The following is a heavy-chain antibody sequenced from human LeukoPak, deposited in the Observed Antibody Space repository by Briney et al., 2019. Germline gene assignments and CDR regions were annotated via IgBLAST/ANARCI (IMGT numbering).Heavy chain of an antibody. CDR2: INHSGST. D-gene: IGHD3-10*01. CDR3: ARGMGFDP. J-gene: IGHJ5*02. Sequence: PSETLSLTCAVYGGSFSGYYWSWIRQPPGKGLEWIGEINHSGSTNYNPSLKSRVTISVDTSKNQFSLKLSSVTAADTAVYHCARGMGFDPWGQGTLVTVSS. V-gene: IGHV4-34*01. CDR1: GGSFSGYY.